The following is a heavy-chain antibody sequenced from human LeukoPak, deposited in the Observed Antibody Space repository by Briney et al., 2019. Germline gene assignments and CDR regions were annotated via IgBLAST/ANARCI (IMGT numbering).Heavy chain of an antibody. D-gene: IGHD5-24*01. CDR2: ISYDGSNK. CDR1: GFTFSSYA. V-gene: IGHV3-30-3*01. J-gene: IGHJ4*02. CDR3: AKDRMATTAYYFDY. Sequence: GGSLRLSCAASGFTFSSYAMHWVRQAPGKGLEWVAVISYDGSNKYYADSVKGRFTISRNNSKNTLYLQMNSLRAEDTAVYYCAKDRMATTAYYFDYWDQGTLVTVSS.